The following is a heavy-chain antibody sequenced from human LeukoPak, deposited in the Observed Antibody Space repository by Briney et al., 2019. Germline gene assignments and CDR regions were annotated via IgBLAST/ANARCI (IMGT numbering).Heavy chain of an antibody. J-gene: IGHJ4*02. V-gene: IGHV3-23*01. Sequence: GGSLRLSCAPSEFTFSNYTMSWVRQAPGKGLEWVSVISGSGGTTYSADSVKGRFTISRDNSKNTLYLQMNSLRAEDTAAYYCARERGSTAGNTNGYFYYWGQGALVTVSS. CDR1: EFTFSNYT. D-gene: IGHD2-8*01. CDR2: ISGSGGTT. CDR3: ARERGSTAGNTNGYFYY.